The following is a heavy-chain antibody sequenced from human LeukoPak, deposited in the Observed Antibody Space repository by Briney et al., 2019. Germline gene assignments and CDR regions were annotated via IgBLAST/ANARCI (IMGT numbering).Heavy chain of an antibody. D-gene: IGHD5-24*01. CDR3: ARPVGGRWLQLNHFDY. V-gene: IGHV5-51*01. J-gene: IGHJ4*02. Sequence: GESLKISCKGSGYSFTSYWIGWVRQMPGKGLEWMGIIYPGDSDTRYSPSFQGQVTISADKSISTAYLQWSSLKASDTAMYYCARPVGGRWLQLNHFDYWGQGTLVTVSS. CDR1: GYSFTSYW. CDR2: IYPGDSDT.